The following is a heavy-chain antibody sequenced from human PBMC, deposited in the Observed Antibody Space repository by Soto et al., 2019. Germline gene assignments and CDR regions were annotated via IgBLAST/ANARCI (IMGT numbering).Heavy chain of an antibody. D-gene: IGHD3-22*01. Sequence: SETLSLTCAVSGGSISSGGYSWSWIRQPPGKGLEWIGYIYHSGSTYYNPSLKSRVTISVDRSKNQFSLKLSSVTAADTAVYYCASTIRGRGGRHYYDSSGYRIDYWGQGTLVTVSS. CDR3: ASTIRGRGGRHYYDSSGYRIDY. CDR2: IYHSGST. CDR1: GGSISSGGYS. J-gene: IGHJ4*02. V-gene: IGHV4-30-2*01.